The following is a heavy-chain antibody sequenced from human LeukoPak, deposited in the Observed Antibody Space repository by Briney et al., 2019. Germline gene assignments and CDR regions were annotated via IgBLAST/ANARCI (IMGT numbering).Heavy chain of an antibody. CDR3: ARDYIMFDYYYMDV. J-gene: IGHJ6*03. CDR1: GGSISSYY. CDR2: IYHSGST. Sequence: SETLSLTCTVSGGSISSYYWSWIRQPPGKGLEWIATIYHSGSTYYNPSLQSRVAISVDTSMNQFSLGLRSVTAADTAVYYCARDYIMFDYYYMDVWGRGTTVTVSS. V-gene: IGHV4-59*12. D-gene: IGHD2-8*01.